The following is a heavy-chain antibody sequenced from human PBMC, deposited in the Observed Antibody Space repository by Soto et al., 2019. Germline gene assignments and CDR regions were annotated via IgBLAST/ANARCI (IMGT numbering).Heavy chain of an antibody. Sequence: QVQLVQSGAEVKKPGASVKVSCKASGYSFTSYDINWVRQATGQGLEWMGWMNPNSGNTGYAQKFQGRVTMTRNTYISTAYMELSSLRSEDTAVYYCAGVRRGSSSEDFQHWGQGTLVTVSS. D-gene: IGHD6-6*01. CDR1: GYSFTSYD. CDR3: AGVRRGSSSEDFQH. CDR2: MNPNSGNT. V-gene: IGHV1-8*01. J-gene: IGHJ1*01.